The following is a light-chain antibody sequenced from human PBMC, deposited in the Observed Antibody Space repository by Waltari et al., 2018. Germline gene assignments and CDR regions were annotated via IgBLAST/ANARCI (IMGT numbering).Light chain of an antibody. CDR2: EVS. CDR1: SSDVGAYNY. J-gene: IGLJ3*02. V-gene: IGLV2-14*01. Sequence: QSALTQPASVSGSPGQSLTISCTGTSSDVGAYNYLSWYQQHPRKAPKLLIYEVSNRPSGVSNRFSGSKSANTASLTISGLQAEDEADYYCSSYTRRSYWVFGGGTQLTVL. CDR3: SSYTRRSYWV.